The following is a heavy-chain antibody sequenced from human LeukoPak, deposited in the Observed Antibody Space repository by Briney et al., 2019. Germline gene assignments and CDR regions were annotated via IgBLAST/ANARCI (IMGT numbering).Heavy chain of an antibody. V-gene: IGHV3-7*03. CDR3: VRNLAVAGTCFDS. D-gene: IGHD6-19*01. CDR1: GFTFSSYW. Sequence: GGSLRLSCAASGFTFSSYWMSWVRQAPGTGLEWVANIKQDGSDRNYVTSVRGRFTISRDNAESSLYLQMNGLRAEDTALYYCVRNLAVAGTCFDSWGQGTLVTVSS. CDR2: IKQDGSDR. J-gene: IGHJ4*02.